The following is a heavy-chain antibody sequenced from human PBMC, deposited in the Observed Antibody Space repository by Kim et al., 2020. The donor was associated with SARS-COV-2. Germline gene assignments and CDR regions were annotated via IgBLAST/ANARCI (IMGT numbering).Heavy chain of an antibody. CDR3: ARDKQYNGKSNYYYYGMEG. D-gene: IGHD1-20*01. J-gene: IGHJ6*02. V-gene: IGHV4-61*01. CDR1: GGSVSSGSYY. CDR2: IHYSGST. Sequence: SETLSLTCTVSGGSVSSGSYYWSWIRQPPGKGLEWIGYIHYSGSTNYNPSLKSRVSISVYKSKNQFSLSLTSVTAAATAVYYCARDKQYNGKSNYYYYGMEGWGQGTTVTVSS.